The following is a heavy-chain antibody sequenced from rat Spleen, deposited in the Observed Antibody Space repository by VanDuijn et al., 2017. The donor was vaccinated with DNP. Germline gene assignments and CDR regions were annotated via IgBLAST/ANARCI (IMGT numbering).Heavy chain of an antibody. CDR1: GYSITSSYR. CDR3: ARWPGYNPPYAMDA. Sequence: EVQLQESGPGLVKPSQSLSLTCSVTGYSITSSYRWNWIRKFPGNKLEWMGSVNSAGSTNYNPSLKSRISITRDISKIQLFLQVNSVTTEDTATYYCARWPGYNPPYAMDAWGQGTSVTVSS. V-gene: IGHV3-3*01. D-gene: IGHD1-4*01. CDR2: VNSAGST. J-gene: IGHJ4*01.